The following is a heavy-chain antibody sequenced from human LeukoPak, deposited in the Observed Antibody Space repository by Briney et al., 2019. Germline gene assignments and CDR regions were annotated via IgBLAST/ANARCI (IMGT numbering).Heavy chain of an antibody. Sequence: SETLSLTCTVSGGSISSSSNYWGWIRQPPGKGLEWIVSIYYSGSTYYNPSLNSRVTISIDTSKNQFSLKLSAVTAADTAVYYCARVWYYGSGTNSDLYYYYYMDVWGRGTTVTVSS. CDR3: ARVWYYGSGTNSDLYYYYYMDV. CDR1: GGSISSSSNY. CDR2: IYYSGST. D-gene: IGHD3-10*01. J-gene: IGHJ6*03. V-gene: IGHV4-39*07.